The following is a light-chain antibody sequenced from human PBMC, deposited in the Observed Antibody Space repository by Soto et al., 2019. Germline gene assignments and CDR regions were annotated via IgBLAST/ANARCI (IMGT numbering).Light chain of an antibody. J-gene: IGLJ2*01. Sequence: QSVLTQPPSVSAAPGQKVTTSCSGSSSNIGSSYVSWYQQLPGTPPKLLISDNDKRPSGIPDRFSGSKSGTSATLGITGLQTGDEADYYCGTWDTSLTAGVFGGGTKLTVL. CDR2: DND. CDR1: SSNIGSSY. V-gene: IGLV1-51*01. CDR3: GTWDTSLTAGV.